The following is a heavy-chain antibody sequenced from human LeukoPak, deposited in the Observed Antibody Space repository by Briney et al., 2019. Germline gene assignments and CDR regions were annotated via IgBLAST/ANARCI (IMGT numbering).Heavy chain of an antibody. CDR1: GYNFTNHW. V-gene: IGHV5-51*01. J-gene: IGHJ3*02. CDR3: ARHSSRWFAGGGFDI. D-gene: IGHD6-13*01. Sequence: GESLKISCKGSGYNFTNHWIDWVRQMPGKGLEWMGIIFPTDSNTRYSPSFRGQVTISADKSISTAYLQWSSLKAWDTAIYYCARHSSRWFAGGGFDIWGQGTMVSVSS. CDR2: IFPTDSNT.